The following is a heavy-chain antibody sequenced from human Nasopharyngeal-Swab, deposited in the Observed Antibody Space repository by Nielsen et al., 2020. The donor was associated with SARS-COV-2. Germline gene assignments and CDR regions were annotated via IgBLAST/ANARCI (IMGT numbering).Heavy chain of an antibody. CDR2: ISGSGGST. Sequence: GEALKISCAASGFNFSSHAMSWGRQGPGEGLEWVSAISGSGGSTYYADSVKGRFTISRDNSKNTLYLQMNSLRAEDTAVYYCAKDLVTGPGGGWLPYFDYWGQGTLVTVSS. CDR1: GFNFSSHA. J-gene: IGHJ4*02. D-gene: IGHD1-20*01. V-gene: IGHV3-23*01. CDR3: AKDLVTGPGGGWLPYFDY.